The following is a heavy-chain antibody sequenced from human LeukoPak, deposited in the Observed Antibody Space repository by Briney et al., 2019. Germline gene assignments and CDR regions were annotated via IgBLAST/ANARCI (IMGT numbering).Heavy chain of an antibody. CDR3: LLVTAIPP. CDR2: ISGSGGST. V-gene: IGHV3-23*01. J-gene: IGHJ4*02. D-gene: IGHD5-18*01. CDR1: GFTFSTYA. Sequence: GGSLRLSCAASGFTFSTYAMSWVRQAPGKGLEWVSGISGSGGSTYYADSVKGRFTISRDNSKNTLYLQMNSLRAEDTAVYYCLLVTAIPPWGQGTLVTVSS.